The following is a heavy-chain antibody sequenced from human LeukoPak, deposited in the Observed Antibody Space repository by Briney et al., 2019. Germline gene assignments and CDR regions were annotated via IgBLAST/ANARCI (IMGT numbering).Heavy chain of an antibody. CDR2: IYYSGST. V-gene: IGHV4-59*11. D-gene: IGHD7-27*01. J-gene: IGHJ4*02. Sequence: SETPSLTCTVSGGSISSHYWSWIRQPPGKGLEWIGYIYYSGSTNYNPSLKSRVTISVDTSKNQFSLKLSSVTAADTAVYYCARALGFFVDYWGQGTLVTVSS. CDR3: ARALGFFVDY. CDR1: GGSISSHY.